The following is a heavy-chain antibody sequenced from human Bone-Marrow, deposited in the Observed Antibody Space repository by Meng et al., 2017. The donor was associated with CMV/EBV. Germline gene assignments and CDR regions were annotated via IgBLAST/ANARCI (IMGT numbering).Heavy chain of an antibody. D-gene: IGHD3-16*01. J-gene: IGHJ6*02. CDR3: ARTTTPYDDYNYGMDV. CDR2: IYYSGST. CDR1: GGSISSYY. Sequence: GSLRLSCTVSGGSISSYYWSWIRQPPGKGLEWIGYIYYSGSTNYNPSLKSRVTISVDTSKNQFSLKLSSVTAADTAVYYCARTTTPYDDYNYGMDVWGQGTTVTVSS. V-gene: IGHV4-59*01.